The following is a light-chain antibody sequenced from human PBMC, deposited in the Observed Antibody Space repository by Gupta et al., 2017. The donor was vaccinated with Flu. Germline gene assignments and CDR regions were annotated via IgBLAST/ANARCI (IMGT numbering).Light chain of an antibody. V-gene: IGLV2-8*01. CDR1: SSDVGGSNY. Sequence: QSALTKPPSASGSPGQSVTISCRGTSSDVGGSNYVSWYQQHPGKAPKLMIYEVFRRPSGVPDRFSGSKSGYTASLTVSGLQAEDEADYYCCSYAGSDTWVFGGGTKLTVL. CDR3: CSYAGSDTWV. J-gene: IGLJ3*02. CDR2: EVF.